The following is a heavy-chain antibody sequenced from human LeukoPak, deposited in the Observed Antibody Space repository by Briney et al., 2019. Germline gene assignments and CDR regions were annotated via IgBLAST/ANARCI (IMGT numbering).Heavy chain of an antibody. J-gene: IGHJ5*02. CDR3: ARMLRRTTIGNWFDP. D-gene: IGHD4-17*01. V-gene: IGHV5-51*01. CDR1: GYSFTSYW. Sequence: TGESLKISCKGSGYSFTSYWIGWVRQMPGKGLEWMGTIHPGDSDTRYSPSFQGQVTISADKSISTAYLQWSSLKASDTAMYYCARMLRRTTIGNWFDPWGQGTLVTVSS. CDR2: IHPGDSDT.